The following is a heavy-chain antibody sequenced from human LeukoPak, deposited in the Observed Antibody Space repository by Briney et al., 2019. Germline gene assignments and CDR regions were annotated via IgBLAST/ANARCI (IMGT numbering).Heavy chain of an antibody. CDR1: GYTFTSYG. V-gene: IGHV1-18*01. J-gene: IGHJ4*02. Sequence: ASVKVSCKASGYTFTSYGISWVRQAPGQGLEWMGWISAYNGNTNYAQKLQGRVTMTTDTSTSTAYMELRSLRSDDTAVYYCARSTIGYCSGGSCYSLDYFDYWGQGTLATVSS. CDR2: ISAYNGNT. D-gene: IGHD2-15*01. CDR3: ARSTIGYCSGGSCYSLDYFDY.